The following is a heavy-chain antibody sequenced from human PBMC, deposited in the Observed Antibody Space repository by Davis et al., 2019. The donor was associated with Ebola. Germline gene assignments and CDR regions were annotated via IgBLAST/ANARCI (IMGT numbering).Heavy chain of an antibody. V-gene: IGHV5-51*01. Sequence: GESLKISCTGSGYTFSSYWIGWVRQTPGKGLEWMGIIFPGDSDTRYSPSFQGQVTIPDDKSISTAYLQWSSLKASDTAMYYCARMLSGDSLFDYWGQGTLVTVSS. CDR2: IFPGDSDT. J-gene: IGHJ4*02. CDR3: ARMLSGDSLFDY. D-gene: IGHD4-17*01. CDR1: GYTFSSYW.